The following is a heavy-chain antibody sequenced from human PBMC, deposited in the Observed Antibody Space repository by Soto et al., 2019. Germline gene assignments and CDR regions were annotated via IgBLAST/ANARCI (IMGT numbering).Heavy chain of an antibody. D-gene: IGHD3-10*01. CDR3: ARVPVTMVPNYYYGMDV. Sequence: GGSLRLSCAASGFTFSSYEMNWVRQAPGKGLEWVSYISSSGSTIYYADSVKGRFTISRDNAKNSLYLQMNSLRAEDTAVYYCARVPVTMVPNYYYGMDVWGQGTTVTVSS. V-gene: IGHV3-48*03. J-gene: IGHJ6*02. CDR1: GFTFSSYE. CDR2: ISSSGSTI.